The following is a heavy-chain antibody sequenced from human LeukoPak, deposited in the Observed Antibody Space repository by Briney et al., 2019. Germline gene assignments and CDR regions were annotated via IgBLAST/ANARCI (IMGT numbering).Heavy chain of an antibody. D-gene: IGHD3-10*01. V-gene: IGHV1-18*01. CDR2: ISAYNGNT. Sequence: ASVKVSCKASGYTFTSYGISWVRQAPGQGLEWMGWISAYNGNTNYAQKLQGRVTMTTDTSTSTAYMELRSLRSDDTAVYYCARAPLWFGEHDYNWFVPWGQGTLVTVSS. CDR1: GYTFTSYG. J-gene: IGHJ5*02. CDR3: ARAPLWFGEHDYNWFVP.